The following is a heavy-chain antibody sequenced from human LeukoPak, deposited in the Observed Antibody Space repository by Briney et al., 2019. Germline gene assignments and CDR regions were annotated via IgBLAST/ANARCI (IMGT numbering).Heavy chain of an antibody. V-gene: IGHV4-59*01. Sequence: SETLSLTCTVSGGSISSDYWSWIRQSPGKGLEWIGYIYYSGTTSYNPSLKSRVTISLDTSKNQFSLKLTSVTAADTAVYYCARRDSATYVGYFDYWGQGTLVTVSS. J-gene: IGHJ4*02. CDR1: GGSISSDY. D-gene: IGHD2/OR15-2a*01. CDR2: IYYSGTT. CDR3: ARRDSATYVGYFDY.